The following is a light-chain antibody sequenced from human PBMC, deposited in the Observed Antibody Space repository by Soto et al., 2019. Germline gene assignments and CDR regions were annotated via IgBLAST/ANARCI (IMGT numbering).Light chain of an antibody. CDR3: QQYGSSLWT. CDR1: QSVSSSY. V-gene: IGKV3-20*01. Sequence: EIVLTQSPGTLSLSPGERATLSCRASQSVSSSYLAWYQQKPGQAPRLLIYGASSRATGISDRFSGSGSGTDFTLTISRLEPEDLAVYYCQQYGSSLWTFGQGTKVEIK. J-gene: IGKJ1*01. CDR2: GAS.